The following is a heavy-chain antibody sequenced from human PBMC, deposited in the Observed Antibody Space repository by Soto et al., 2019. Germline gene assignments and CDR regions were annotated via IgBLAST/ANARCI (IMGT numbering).Heavy chain of an antibody. CDR3: ARVVVLVPAATDYYYYGMDV. D-gene: IGHD2-2*01. V-gene: IGHV1-18*01. Sequence: QVPLVQSGAEVKKPGASVKVSCKASGYTFTSYGISWVRQAPGQGLEWMGWISAYNGNTNYAQKLQGRVTMTTDTSTSTAYMELRSLRSDDTAVYYCARVVVLVPAATDYYYYGMDVWGQGTTVTVSS. CDR1: GYTFTSYG. CDR2: ISAYNGNT. J-gene: IGHJ6*02.